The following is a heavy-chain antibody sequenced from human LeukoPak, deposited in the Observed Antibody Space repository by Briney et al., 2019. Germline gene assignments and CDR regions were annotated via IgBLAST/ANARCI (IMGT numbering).Heavy chain of an antibody. CDR1: GFTFSHYY. CDR2: IKQDGSDR. CDR3: VRNLAVAGTCFDS. J-gene: IGHJ4*02. V-gene: IGHV3-7*03. D-gene: IGHD6-19*01. Sequence: GGSLRLSCAASGFTFSHYYMTWVRQPPGKGLEWVANIKQDGSDRNYVTSVRGRFTISRDNAESSLYLQMNSLRVEDTAVYYCVRNLAVAGTCFDSWGQGTLVTVSS.